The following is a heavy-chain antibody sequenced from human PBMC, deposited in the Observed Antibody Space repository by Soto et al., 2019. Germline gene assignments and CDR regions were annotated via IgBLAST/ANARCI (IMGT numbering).Heavy chain of an antibody. D-gene: IGHD3-9*01. V-gene: IGHV4-34*01. Sequence: PSETLSLTCAVYGGSFSCYYWSWIRQPPGKGLEWIGEINHSGSTNYNPSLKSRVTISVDTSKNQFSLKLSSVTAADTAVYYCARGFDILTGKLRNWFDPWGQGTLVTVSS. CDR3: ARGFDILTGKLRNWFDP. CDR2: INHSGST. CDR1: GGSFSCYY. J-gene: IGHJ5*02.